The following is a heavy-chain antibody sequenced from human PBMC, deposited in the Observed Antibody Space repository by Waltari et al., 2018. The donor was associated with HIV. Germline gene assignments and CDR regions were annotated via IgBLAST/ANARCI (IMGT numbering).Heavy chain of an antibody. CDR2: ISAYSGKT. CDR3: ARGGDNWNAQHEY. CDR1: GYNFCNYG. Sequence: QVQLVQSGVEVKKPGASVKVSCKASGYNFCNYGISWVRQAPGQGLEWMGWISAYSGKTQYGPELQCRVTMTTDTSTSTANMELESLTSDDTAIDYCARGGDNWNAQHEYWGQGTLVTVSS. V-gene: IGHV1-18*01. J-gene: IGHJ4*02. D-gene: IGHD1-20*01.